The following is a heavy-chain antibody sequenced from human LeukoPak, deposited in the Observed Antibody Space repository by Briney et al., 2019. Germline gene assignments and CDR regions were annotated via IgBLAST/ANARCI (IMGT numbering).Heavy chain of an antibody. CDR2: MFYNGIT. CDR1: NASITSRGHY. V-gene: IGHV4-39*07. J-gene: IGHJ6*02. Sequence: SETLSLTCSVSNASITSRGHYWGWIRQPPGKGLEWIGSMFYNGITYYSPSLKSRVTISVDTSKNQFSLKLSSVTAADTAVYYCARDRGDGMDVWGQGTPVTVSS. CDR3: ARDRGDGMDV. D-gene: IGHD3-10*01.